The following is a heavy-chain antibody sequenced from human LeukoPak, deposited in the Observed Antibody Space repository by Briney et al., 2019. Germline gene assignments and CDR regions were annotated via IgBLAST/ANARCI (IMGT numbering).Heavy chain of an antibody. CDR2: TNPNSGCT. J-gene: IGHJ4*02. Sequence: ASVKVSCKASGYTFTGYYMHWVRQAPGQGLEWMGWTNPNSGCTHYAHKFQGRVTITRDTSFSTAAVDLSRLRSYDTAVYYCARTWGYDYVWGSYGYWGQGTLVTVSS. CDR1: GYTFTGYY. D-gene: IGHD3-16*01. CDR3: ARTWGYDYVWGSYGY. V-gene: IGHV1-2*02.